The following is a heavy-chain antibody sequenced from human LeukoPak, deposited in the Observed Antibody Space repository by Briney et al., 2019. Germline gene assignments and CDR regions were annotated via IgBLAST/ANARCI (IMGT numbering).Heavy chain of an antibody. D-gene: IGHD1-7*01. V-gene: IGHV3-21*01. J-gene: IGHJ4*02. CDR3: ARGTGITGTTFGY. Sequence: GGSLRLSCAASGFTFSSYSMNWVRQAPGKGLEWVSSISSSSSYIYYADSVKGRFTIPRDNAKNSLYLQMNSLRAEDTAVYYCARGTGITGTTFGYWGQGTLVTVSS. CDR1: GFTFSSYS. CDR2: ISSSSSYI.